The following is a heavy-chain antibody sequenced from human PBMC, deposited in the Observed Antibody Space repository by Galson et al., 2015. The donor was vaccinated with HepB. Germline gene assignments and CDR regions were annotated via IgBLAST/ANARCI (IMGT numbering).Heavy chain of an antibody. CDR3: AGGEAPSGSYFRY. D-gene: IGHD1-26*01. V-gene: IGHV3-30*04. CDR1: GFTFSSYA. CDR2: ISYDGSNK. J-gene: IGHJ4*02. Sequence: SLRLSCAASGFTFSSYAMHWVRQAPGKGLEWVAVISYDGSNKYYADSVKGRFTISRDNSKNTLYLQMNSLRAEDTAVYYCAGGEAPSGSYFRYWGQGTLVTVSS.